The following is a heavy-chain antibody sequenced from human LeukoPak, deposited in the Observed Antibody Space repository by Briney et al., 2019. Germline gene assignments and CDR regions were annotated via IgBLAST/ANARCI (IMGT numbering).Heavy chain of an antibody. Sequence: GGSLRLSCAASGFIFSSFDMHWVRQAPGKGLEWVSSTPGRSNPKYHADSVKGRFTISRDSAKNSLFLQMNRLRPEDTAVYYCAVQMRFGELADPGYWGKGTLVTVSS. V-gene: IGHV3-21*01. D-gene: IGHD3-10*01. CDR3: AVQMRFGELADPGY. J-gene: IGHJ4*02. CDR1: GFIFSSFD. CDR2: TPGRSNPK.